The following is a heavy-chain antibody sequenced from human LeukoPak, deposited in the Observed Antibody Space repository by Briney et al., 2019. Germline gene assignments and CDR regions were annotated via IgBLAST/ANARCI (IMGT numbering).Heavy chain of an antibody. CDR2: ISAYNGNT. D-gene: IGHD6-13*01. J-gene: IGHJ3*02. Sequence: ASVKVPCKASGYTFSNYGITWVRQAPGQGLEWMGWISAYNGNTNYAQKVQGRVIMTTDTSTSTVYLELRSLRSDDTAVYFCARGHSISWFSSNDPFYIWGQGTMVTVSS. V-gene: IGHV1-18*01. CDR3: ARGHSISWFSSNDPFYI. CDR1: GYTFSNYG.